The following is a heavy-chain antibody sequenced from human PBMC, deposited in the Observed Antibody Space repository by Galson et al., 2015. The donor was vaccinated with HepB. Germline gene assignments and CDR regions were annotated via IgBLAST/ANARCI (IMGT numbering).Heavy chain of an antibody. CDR3: ARDSDIVVVVAATPFSSWFDP. CDR1: GYTFTSYG. J-gene: IGHJ5*02. CDR2: ISAYNGNT. V-gene: IGHV1-18*01. D-gene: IGHD2-15*01. Sequence: QSGAEVKKPGASVKVSCKASGYTFTSYGISWVRQAPGQGLEWMGWISAYNGNTNYAQKLQGRVTMTTDTSTSTAYMELRSLRSDDTAVYYCARDSDIVVVVAATPFSSWFDPWGQGTLVTVSS.